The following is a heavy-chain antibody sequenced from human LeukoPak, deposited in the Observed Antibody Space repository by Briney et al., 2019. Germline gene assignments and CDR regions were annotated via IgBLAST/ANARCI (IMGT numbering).Heavy chain of an antibody. CDR3: AKGPGWLRDFDY. CDR2: ISYDGSYK. D-gene: IGHD5-12*01. CDR1: GFTFSSYG. Sequence: GGSLRLSCAASGFTFSSYGMHWVRQAPGKGLEWVAVISYDGSYKSYGNSVKGRFTISRDNSKNTLYLQMNSLRAEDTAVYYCAKGPGWLRDFDYWGQGTLVAVSS. V-gene: IGHV3-30*18. J-gene: IGHJ4*02.